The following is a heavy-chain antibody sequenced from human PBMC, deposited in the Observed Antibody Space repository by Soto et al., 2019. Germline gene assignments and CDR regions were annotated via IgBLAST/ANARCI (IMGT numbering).Heavy chain of an antibody. Sequence: GGSLRLSCAASGFTFSSYAMSWVRQAPGKGLEWVSAISGSGGSTYYADSVKGWFTISRDNSKNTLYLQMNSLRAEDTAVYYCAAPYYYDSSGYYYSEPFDYWGQGTLVTVSS. CDR3: AAPYYYDSSGYYYSEPFDY. J-gene: IGHJ4*02. D-gene: IGHD3-22*01. CDR1: GFTFSSYA. V-gene: IGHV3-23*01. CDR2: ISGSGGST.